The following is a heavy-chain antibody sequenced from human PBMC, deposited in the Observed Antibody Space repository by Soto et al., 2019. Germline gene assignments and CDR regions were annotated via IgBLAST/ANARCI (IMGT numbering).Heavy chain of an antibody. CDR1: AGAMSEYF. D-gene: IGHD3-10*01. CDR3: ARDGYDGSGSPYPAY. V-gene: IGHV4-59*01. CDR2: IYYLGST. Sequence: SETLSLTCSVSAGAMSEYFWSWIRESPGKGLEWIGYIYYLGSTDYNPSLKSRVTISVDTSKRQFSLRLTSVTAADTAVYYCARDGYDGSGSPYPAYWGPGTQVTVSS. J-gene: IGHJ4*02.